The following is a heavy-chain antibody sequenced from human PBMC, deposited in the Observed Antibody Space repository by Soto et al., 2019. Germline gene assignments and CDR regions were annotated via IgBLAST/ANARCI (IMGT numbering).Heavy chain of an antibody. D-gene: IGHD3-16*01. J-gene: IGHJ4*02. V-gene: IGHV4-59*08. CDR1: GGSISSYY. Sequence: SETLSLTCTVSGGSISSYYWSWIRQPPGKGLEWIGYIYYSGSTNYNPSLKSRVTISVDTSKNQFSLKLSSVTAADTAVYYCARHQTVTYYDYIWGSYCFDYWGQGTLVTVSS. CDR3: ARHQTVTYYDYIWGSYCFDY. CDR2: IYYSGST.